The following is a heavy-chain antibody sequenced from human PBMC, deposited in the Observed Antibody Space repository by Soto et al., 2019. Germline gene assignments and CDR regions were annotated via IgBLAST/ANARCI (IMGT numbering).Heavy chain of an antibody. CDR1: GFTVSSNY. V-gene: IGHV3-53*04. J-gene: IGHJ4*02. D-gene: IGHD3-10*01. CDR2: VYSGGAT. CDR3: VRGRYGSEIH. Sequence: EVRLVESGGGLVQPGGSLRLSCAAFGFTVSSNYMTWVRLAPGKGLEWVSLVYSGGATHYAASVKGRFTISTHSSQNTLFLQMNSLTTDDTATYYCVRGRYGSEIHWGQGTKVTVSS.